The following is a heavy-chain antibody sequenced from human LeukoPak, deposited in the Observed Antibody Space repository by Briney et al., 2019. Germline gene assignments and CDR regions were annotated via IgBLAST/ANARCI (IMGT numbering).Heavy chain of an antibody. J-gene: IGHJ4*02. V-gene: IGHV3-7*01. CDR1: GFTFSSYW. D-gene: IGHD5-18*01. CDR2: IKQDGSEK. CDR3: ARDLSGVRGYTYGRGIDY. Sequence: GGSLRLSCAASGFTFSSYWMSWVRQAPGKGLEWVANIKQDGSEKYYVDSVKGRFTISRDNAKTSLYLQMNSLRAEDTAVYYCARDLSGVRGYTYGRGIDYWGQGTLVTVSS.